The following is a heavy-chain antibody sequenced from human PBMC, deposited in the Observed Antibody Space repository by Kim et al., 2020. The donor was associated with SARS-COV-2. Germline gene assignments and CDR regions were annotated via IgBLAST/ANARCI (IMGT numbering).Heavy chain of an antibody. D-gene: IGHD3-10*01. CDR3: AGGQDVDSGRYGGMDV. CDR2: INHSGST. Sequence: SETLSLTCAVYGGSFNDYCWSWIRQPPGKGLEWMGEINHSGSTNYNPSLRSRVIISVDTSKNQFSLKLSSVTAADTAVYYCAGGQDVDSGRYGGMDVWGQGTTVTVSS. V-gene: IGHV4-34*01. J-gene: IGHJ6*02. CDR1: GGSFNDYC.